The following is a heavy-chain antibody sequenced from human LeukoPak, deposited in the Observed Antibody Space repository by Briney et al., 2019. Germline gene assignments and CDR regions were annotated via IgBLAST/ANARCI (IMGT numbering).Heavy chain of an antibody. V-gene: IGHV3-64*01. CDR3: AKALYYDGSGSSHRTFDY. CDR1: GFTFSKYA. J-gene: IGHJ4*02. Sequence: PGGSLRLSCAASGFTFSKYAMHWVRQAPGKGLEYVSAISRNGGSTYYANSVQGRFTISRDNSKNTLYLQMNSLRAEDTALYYCAKALYYDGSGSSHRTFDYWGQGTLVTVSS. CDR2: ISRNGGST. D-gene: IGHD3-22*01.